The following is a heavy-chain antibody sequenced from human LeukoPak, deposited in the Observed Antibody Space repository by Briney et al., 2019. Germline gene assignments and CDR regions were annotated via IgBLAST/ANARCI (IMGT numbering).Heavy chain of an antibody. CDR3: ASYLYWWSDLGY. V-gene: IGHV3-7*01. D-gene: IGHD2-8*02. CDR1: GFILSVYW. J-gene: IGHJ4*02. Sequence: GGSLRLFCAASGFILSVYWVTGARRAPGKGREGAANIKPDGSEKYYVDSVKGRFTISRDNAKNSLYLQMTSLRVEDTAVYYCASYLYWWSDLGYWGQGTLVTVSS. CDR2: IKPDGSEK.